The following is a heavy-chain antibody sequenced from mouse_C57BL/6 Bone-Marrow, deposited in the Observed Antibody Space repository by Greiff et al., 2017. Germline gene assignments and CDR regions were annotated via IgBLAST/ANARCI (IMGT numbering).Heavy chain of an antibody. Sequence: EVQLQQSGAELVRPGASVKLSCTASGFNIKDDYMHWVKQRPEQGLEWIGWIDPENGDTEYASKFQGKATITADTSSNTAYLQLSCLTSEDTAVYYCTTTELNWYFDVWGTGTTVTVSS. CDR1: GFNIKDDY. CDR2: IDPENGDT. V-gene: IGHV14-4*01. D-gene: IGHD4-1*01. J-gene: IGHJ1*03. CDR3: TTTELNWYFDV.